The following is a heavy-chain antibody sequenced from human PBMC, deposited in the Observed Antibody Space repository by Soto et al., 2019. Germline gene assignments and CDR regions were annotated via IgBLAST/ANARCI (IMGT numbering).Heavy chain of an antibody. D-gene: IGHD2-8*01. CDR3: AKARDIVLMVYARRSVRVDY. Sequence: GGSLRLSCAASGFTFSSYAMHWVRQAPGKGLEWVAVISYDGSNKYYADSVKGRFTISRDNSKNTLYLQMNSLRAEDTAVYYCAKARDIVLMVYARRSVRVDYWGQGALVTVSS. V-gene: IGHV3-30-3*01. J-gene: IGHJ4*02. CDR2: ISYDGSNK. CDR1: GFTFSSYA.